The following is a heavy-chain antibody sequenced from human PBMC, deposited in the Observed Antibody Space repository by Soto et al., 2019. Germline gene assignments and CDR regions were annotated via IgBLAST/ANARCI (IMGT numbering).Heavy chain of an antibody. CDR3: ARTPGYSSSWYKNYYYYGMDV. CDR1: GFSPSTSGMC. D-gene: IGHD6-13*01. V-gene: IGHV2-70*01. J-gene: IGHJ6*02. Sequence: GSGPTLVNPTQTLTLTCTFSGFSPSTSGMCVSWIRQPPGKALEWLALIDWDDDKYYSTSLKTRLTISKDTSKNQVVLTMTNMDPVDTATYYCARTPGYSSSWYKNYYYYGMDVWGQGTTVTVSS. CDR2: IDWDDDK.